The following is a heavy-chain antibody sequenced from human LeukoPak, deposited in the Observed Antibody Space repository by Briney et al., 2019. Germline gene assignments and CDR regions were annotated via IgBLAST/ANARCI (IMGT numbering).Heavy chain of an antibody. CDR1: GFTFSSYW. CDR3: ARADYYCSSTSCGFDY. V-gene: IGHV3-74*01. CDR2: INSDGSST. D-gene: IGHD2-2*01. J-gene: IGHJ4*02. Sequence: GGSLRLSCAASGFTFSSYWMHWVRQAPGKGLVWVSRINSDGSSTSYADSVKGRFTISRDNAKNTLNLQMNSLRAEDTAVYYCARADYYCSSTSCGFDYWGQGTLVTVSS.